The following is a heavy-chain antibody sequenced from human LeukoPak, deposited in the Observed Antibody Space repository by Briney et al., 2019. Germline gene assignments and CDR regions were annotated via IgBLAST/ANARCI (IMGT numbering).Heavy chain of an antibody. CDR1: GFTFSTYA. CDR3: ARDLLGSGSYQFDY. D-gene: IGHD1-26*01. CDR2: ISNNGGST. Sequence: PGGSLRLSCAASGFTFSTYAMHWVRQAPGKGLEYVSGISNNGGSTYYANSVKGRFTISRDNSKNTLYLQLGSLRTEDTAVYYCARDLLGSGSYQFDYWGQGTLVIVSS. J-gene: IGHJ4*02. V-gene: IGHV3-64*01.